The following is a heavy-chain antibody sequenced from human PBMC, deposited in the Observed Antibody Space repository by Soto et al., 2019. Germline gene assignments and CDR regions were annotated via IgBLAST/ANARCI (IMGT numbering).Heavy chain of an antibody. V-gene: IGHV3-23*01. CDR3: AKSYSSNWYDYFDY. CDR2: ISGSGDST. Sequence: GGSLRLSCVASGLTFGSRAMSWVRQAPGKGLEWVSAISGSGDSTYYADSVKGRFTISRDTSKNTLYLQMDSLRAEDTALYYCAKSYSSNWYDYFDYWGQGTLVTVSS. J-gene: IGHJ4*02. D-gene: IGHD6-13*01. CDR1: GLTFGSRA.